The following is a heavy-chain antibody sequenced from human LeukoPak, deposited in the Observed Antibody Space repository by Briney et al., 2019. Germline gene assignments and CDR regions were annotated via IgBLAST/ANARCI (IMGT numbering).Heavy chain of an antibody. Sequence: SETLSLTCTVSGDSITSYDWSWIRQPPGTGLEWIGYIHHSGSTNYNPSLKSRVTISVDTSKNQFSLKLSSVTAADTAVYYCARVPYYYGSGVPLGTTYWYFDLWGRGTLVTVSS. CDR1: GDSITSYD. J-gene: IGHJ2*01. V-gene: IGHV4-59*12. CDR2: IHHSGST. D-gene: IGHD3-10*01. CDR3: ARVPYYYGSGVPLGTTYWYFDL.